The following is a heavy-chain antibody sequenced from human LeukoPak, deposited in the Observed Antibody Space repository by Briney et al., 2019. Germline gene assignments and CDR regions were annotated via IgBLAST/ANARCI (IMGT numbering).Heavy chain of an antibody. CDR1: GGSISSYY. V-gene: IGHV4-59*08. Sequence: SETLSLTCTVSGGSISSYYWSWIRQPPGKGLEWIGYVYYTGSTDYNPSLKSRVTMFEDKSKNQFSLRLYSVTVADTAVYYCARHFAYSSSSYFDYWGQGSLVTVSS. CDR3: ARHFAYSSSSYFDY. D-gene: IGHD6-6*01. J-gene: IGHJ4*02. CDR2: VYYTGST.